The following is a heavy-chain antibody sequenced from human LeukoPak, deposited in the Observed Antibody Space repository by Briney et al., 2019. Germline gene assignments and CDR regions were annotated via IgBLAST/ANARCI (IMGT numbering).Heavy chain of an antibody. Sequence: SETLSLNCDVSGVSFSTYYWSWIRQSPEKGLEWIGEVNHSGYTNYNPSLKGRVIISVDPSKNQLSLKLSSVTAADTAVYARQLYGSDYWGQGTLVTVSS. CDR3: QLYGSDY. CDR2: VNHSGYT. J-gene: IGHJ4*02. D-gene: IGHD4-17*01. CDR1: GVSFSTYY. V-gene: IGHV4-34*01.